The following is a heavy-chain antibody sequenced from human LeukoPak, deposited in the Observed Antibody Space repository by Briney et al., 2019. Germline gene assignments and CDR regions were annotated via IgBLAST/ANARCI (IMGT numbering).Heavy chain of an antibody. CDR1: GGSFSGYY. CDR2: INHSGST. V-gene: IGHV4-34*01. D-gene: IGHD3-3*01. J-gene: IGHJ4*02. Sequence: SETLSLTCAVYGGSFSGYYWSWLRQPPGKGLEWIGEINHSGSTNYNPSLKSRVTISVDTSKNQFSLKLSSVTAADTAVYYCARRTYDFWSGYYPLTYYFDYWGQGTLVTVSS. CDR3: ARRTYDFWSGYYPLTYYFDY.